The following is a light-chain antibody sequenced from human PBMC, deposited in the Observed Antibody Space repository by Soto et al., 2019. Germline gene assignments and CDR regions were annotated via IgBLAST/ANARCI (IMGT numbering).Light chain of an antibody. CDR2: ATS. CDR1: QRVSSK. V-gene: IGKV3-15*01. Sequence: EIVMTQSPATLSVSPGERATLSCRASQRVSSKLAWFQQQPGRAPRLLIYATSARATGIPARFSGSGSGTEFTLTISSLQSEDFAVYYCQQYNNWPPLTFGGGTKVEIK. CDR3: QQYNNWPPLT. J-gene: IGKJ4*01.